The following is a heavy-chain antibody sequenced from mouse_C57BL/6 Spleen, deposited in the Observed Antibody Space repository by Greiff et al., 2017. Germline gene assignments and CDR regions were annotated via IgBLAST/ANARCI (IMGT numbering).Heavy chain of an antibody. D-gene: IGHD2-2*01. CDR1: GYAFSSYW. CDR3: ARSLIYYGYDEGLDY. CDR2: IYPGDGDT. V-gene: IGHV1-80*01. Sequence: VQLQQSGAELVKPGASVKISCKASGYAFSSYWMTWVKQRPGKGLEWIGQIYPGDGDTNYNGKFKGQATLTAAKSTSTAYMQLSSLTSEDSAVYFCARSLIYYGYDEGLDYWGQGTTLTVSS. J-gene: IGHJ2*01.